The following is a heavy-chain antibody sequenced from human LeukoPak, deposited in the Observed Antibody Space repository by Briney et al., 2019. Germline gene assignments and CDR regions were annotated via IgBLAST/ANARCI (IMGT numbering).Heavy chain of an antibody. CDR1: GDSVSGGSAG. J-gene: IGHJ5*02. Sequence: SQTLSLTCAISGDSVSGGSAGWNWVRQSPSRGLEWLGRIYYGSKWCRDYAISLKSRITINPDTSRNQFSLQLNSVTHDDTAVYYCTGGGLVRGTLHWFDPWGQGTLVTVSS. CDR2: IYYGSKWCR. V-gene: IGHV6-1*01. CDR3: TGGGLVRGTLHWFDP. D-gene: IGHD3-10*01.